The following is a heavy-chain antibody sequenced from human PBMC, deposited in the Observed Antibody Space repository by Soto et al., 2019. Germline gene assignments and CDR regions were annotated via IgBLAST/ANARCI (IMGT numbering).Heavy chain of an antibody. CDR1: GFTFSDYY. V-gene: IGHV3-11*01. CDR3: ARSGIEGAAPYDLQDY. CDR2: ISSSGSTI. J-gene: IGHJ4*02. Sequence: PGGSLRLSCAASGFTFSDYYMSWIRQAPGKGLEWVSYISSSGSTIYYADSVKGRFTISRDNAKNSLYLQMNSLRAEDTAVYYCARSGIEGAAPYDLQDYWGQGTLVTVSS. D-gene: IGHD3-3*01.